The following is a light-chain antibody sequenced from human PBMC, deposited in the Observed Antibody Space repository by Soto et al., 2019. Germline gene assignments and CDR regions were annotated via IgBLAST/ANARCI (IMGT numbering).Light chain of an antibody. CDR3: QQRNNWPRIT. J-gene: IGKJ4*01. Sequence: EIVLTQSPATLSLSPGERATLSCRASQSVSSYLAWYQQKPGQAPRLLIYDASNRATGIPARFSGSGSGTDFTLTIRSLEPEDLAVDYCQQRNNWPRITFGGGTKVEIK. CDR2: DAS. CDR1: QSVSSY. V-gene: IGKV3-11*01.